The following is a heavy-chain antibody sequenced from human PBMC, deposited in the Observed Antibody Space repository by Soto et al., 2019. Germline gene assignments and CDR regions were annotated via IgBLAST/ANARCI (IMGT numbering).Heavy chain of an antibody. J-gene: IGHJ4*02. CDR2: IWYDGSNK. CDR3: ARSSIAVAGPDY. CDR1: GFTFSSYG. Sequence: GGSLRLSCAASGFTFSSYGMHWVRQAPGKGLEWVAVIWYDGSNKYYADSVKGRLTISRDNSKNTLYLQMNSLRAEDTAVYYCARSSIAVAGPDYWGQGTLVTVSS. D-gene: IGHD6-19*01. V-gene: IGHV3-33*01.